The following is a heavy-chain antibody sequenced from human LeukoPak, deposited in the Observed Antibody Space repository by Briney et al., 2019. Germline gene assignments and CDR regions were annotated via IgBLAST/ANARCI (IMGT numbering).Heavy chain of an antibody. CDR3: AKSGLRYFDWLPHNWFDP. CDR1: GFTFSSYD. D-gene: IGHD3-9*01. Sequence: GGPLRLSCAASGFTFSSYDMSWVRQAPGKGLEWVSAISGSGGSTYYADSVKGRFTISRDNSKNTLYLQMNSLRAEDTAVYYCAKSGLRYFDWLPHNWFDPWGQGTLVTVSS. CDR2: ISGSGGST. J-gene: IGHJ5*02. V-gene: IGHV3-23*01.